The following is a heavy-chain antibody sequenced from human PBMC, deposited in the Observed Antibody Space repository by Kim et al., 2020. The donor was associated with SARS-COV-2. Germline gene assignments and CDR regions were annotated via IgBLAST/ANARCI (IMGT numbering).Heavy chain of an antibody. CDR3: ARGLRYFDWSIRGGGYFDY. J-gene: IGHJ4*02. Sequence: SETLSLTCTVSGGSISSSSYYWGWIRQPPGKGLEWIGSIYYSGSTYYNPSLKSRVTISVDTSKNQFSLKLSSVTAADTAVYYCARGLRYFDWSIRGGGYFDYWGQGTLVTVSS. V-gene: IGHV4-39*01. CDR1: GGSISSSSYY. CDR2: IYYSGST. D-gene: IGHD3-9*01.